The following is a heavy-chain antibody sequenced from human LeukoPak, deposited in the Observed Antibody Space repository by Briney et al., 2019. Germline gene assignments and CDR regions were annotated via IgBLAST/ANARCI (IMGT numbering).Heavy chain of an antibody. Sequence: GGSLRLSCAASGFTFSRFWMSWVRQAPGKGLGWVANIKQDGSEKYYVDSVKGRFTISRDNAKNSLYLQMNSLRAEDTAVFYCARDGTYTDYDPDFDIWGQGTLVTVSS. CDR1: GFTFSRFW. D-gene: IGHD5-12*01. V-gene: IGHV3-7*04. CDR2: IKQDGSEK. J-gene: IGHJ4*02. CDR3: ARDGTYTDYDPDFDI.